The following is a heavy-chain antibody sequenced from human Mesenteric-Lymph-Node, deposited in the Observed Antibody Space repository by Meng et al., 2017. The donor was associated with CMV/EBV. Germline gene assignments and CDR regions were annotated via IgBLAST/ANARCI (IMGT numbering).Heavy chain of an antibody. D-gene: IGHD3-22*01. CDR2: IIPILGIA. J-gene: IGHJ4*02. CDR3: ARGPNYDSSGYLYYFDY. V-gene: IGHV1-69*10. Sequence: SVKVSCKASGGTFSSYAISWVRQAPGQGLEWMGGIIPILGIANYAQKFQGRVTITADKSTSTAYMELNSLRSEDTAVYYCARGPNYDSSGYLYYFDYWGQGTLVTVSS. CDR1: GGTFSSYA.